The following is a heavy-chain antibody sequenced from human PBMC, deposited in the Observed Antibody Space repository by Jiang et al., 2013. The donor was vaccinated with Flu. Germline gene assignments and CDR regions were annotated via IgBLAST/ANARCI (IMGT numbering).Heavy chain of an antibody. CDR1: GGSISSYY. V-gene: IGHV4-59*01. CDR2: IYYSGST. CDR3: ARATYNWNDRHLDAFDI. D-gene: IGHD1-20*01. Sequence: VSGGSISSYYWSWIRQPPGKGLEWIGYIYYSGSTNYNPSLKSRVTISVDTSKNQFSLKLSSVTAADTAVYYCARATYNWNDRHLDAFDIWGQGTMVTVSS. J-gene: IGHJ3*02.